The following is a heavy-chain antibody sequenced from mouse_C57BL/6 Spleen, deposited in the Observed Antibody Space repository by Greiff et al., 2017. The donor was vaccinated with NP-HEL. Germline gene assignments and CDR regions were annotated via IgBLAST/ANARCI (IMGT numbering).Heavy chain of an antibody. CDR2: INPSNGGT. CDR1: GYTFTSYR. Sequence: QVQLQQPGTELVKPGASVKLSCKASGYTFTSYRMHWVKQRPGQGLEWIGNINPSNGGTNYNEKFKSKATLTVDKSSSTAYMQLSSLTSEDSAVYYCARPITTVGYAMDYWGQGTSVTVSS. J-gene: IGHJ4*01. V-gene: IGHV1-53*01. CDR3: ARPITTVGYAMDY. D-gene: IGHD1-1*01.